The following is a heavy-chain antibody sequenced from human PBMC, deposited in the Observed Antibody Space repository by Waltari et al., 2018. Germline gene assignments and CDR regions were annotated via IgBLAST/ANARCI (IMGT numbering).Heavy chain of an antibody. J-gene: IGHJ6*03. D-gene: IGHD3-9*01. CDR2: IRYDGSNK. V-gene: IGHV3-30*02. CDR3: AKDGQGYYDIFHYYYYMDV. Sequence: QVQLVESGGGVVQPGGSLRLSCAASGFTFSSYGMHWVRQAPGKGLEGVAFIRYDGSNKYYADSVKGRFTISRDNSKNTLYLQMNSLRAEDTAVYYCAKDGQGYYDIFHYYYYMDVWGKGTTVTVSS. CDR1: GFTFSSYG.